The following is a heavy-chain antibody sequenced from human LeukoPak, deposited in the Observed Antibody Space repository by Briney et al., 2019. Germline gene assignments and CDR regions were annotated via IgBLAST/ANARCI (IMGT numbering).Heavy chain of an antibody. Sequence: SETLSLTCTVSGGSISSYFWSWIRQSAGKGLEWIGRKSSSGSSDYSPSLRGRVFMSVDMSNSQLSLRLNSVTAADTAMYFCARDVSPSGVLNNWFDPWGQGILVTVSS. CDR3: ARDVSPSGVLNNWFDP. CDR1: GGSISSYF. J-gene: IGHJ5*02. D-gene: IGHD3-3*01. V-gene: IGHV4-4*07. CDR2: KSSSGSS.